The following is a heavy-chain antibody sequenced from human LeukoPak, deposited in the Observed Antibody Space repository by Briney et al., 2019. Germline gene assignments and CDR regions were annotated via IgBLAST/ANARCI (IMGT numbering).Heavy chain of an antibody. CDR2: IKSKTDGGTT. CDR1: GFTFSNAW. V-gene: IGHV3-15*01. D-gene: IGHD4-17*01. CDR3: TTEGCYGDYDIDY. Sequence: PGGSLRLSCAASGFTFSNAWMSWVRQAPGKGLEWVGRIKSKTDGGTTDYAAPVKGRFTISRDDSKNTLYLQMNSLKTEDTAVYYCTTEGCYGDYDIDYWGQGTLVTVSS. J-gene: IGHJ4*02.